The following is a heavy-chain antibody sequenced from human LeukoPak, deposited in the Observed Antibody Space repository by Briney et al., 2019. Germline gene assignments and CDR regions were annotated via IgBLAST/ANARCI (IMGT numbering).Heavy chain of an antibody. Sequence: ASVKVSCKASGYTFTSYGTSWVRQAPGQGLEWMGWISAYNGNTNYAQKLQGRVTMTTDTSTSTAYMELRSLRSDDTAVYYCARNTRKYSGYDYAYWGQGTLVTVSS. CDR2: ISAYNGNT. CDR3: ARNTRKYSGYDYAY. J-gene: IGHJ4*02. V-gene: IGHV1-18*01. D-gene: IGHD5-12*01. CDR1: GYTFTSYG.